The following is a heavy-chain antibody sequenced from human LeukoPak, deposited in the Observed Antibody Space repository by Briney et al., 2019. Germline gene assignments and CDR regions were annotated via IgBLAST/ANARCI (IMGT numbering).Heavy chain of an antibody. CDR2: ISAYNGNT. CDR3: ARHAYHDDNSDYYFGY. D-gene: IGHD3-22*01. CDR1: GYTFTSYG. V-gene: IGHV1-18*01. Sequence: ASVKVSCKASGYTFTSYGISWVRQAPGQGLEWMGWISAYNGNTNYAQKLQGRVTMTTDTSTSTAYMELRSLRSDDTAVYYCARHAYHDDNSDYYFGYWGQGTLVTVSS. J-gene: IGHJ4*02.